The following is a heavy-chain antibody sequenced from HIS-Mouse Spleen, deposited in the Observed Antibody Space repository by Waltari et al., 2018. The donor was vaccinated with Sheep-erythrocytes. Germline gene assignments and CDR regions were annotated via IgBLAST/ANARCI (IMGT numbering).Heavy chain of an antibody. Sequence: QVQLVESGGGVVQPGRSLRLSCAASGFTFSSNGMHWVGQAPGKGLEWVAVISYDGSNKYYADSVKGRFTISRDNSKNTLYLQMNSLRAEDTAVYYCAKVRTVNYWYFDLWGRGTLVTVSS. J-gene: IGHJ2*01. V-gene: IGHV3-30*18. CDR2: ISYDGSNK. CDR1: GFTFSSNG. CDR3: AKVRTVNYWYFDL. D-gene: IGHD1-1*01.